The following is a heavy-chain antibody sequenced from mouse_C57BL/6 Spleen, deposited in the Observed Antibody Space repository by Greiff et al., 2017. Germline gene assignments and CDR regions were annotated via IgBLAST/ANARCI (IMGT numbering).Heavy chain of an antibody. D-gene: IGHD1-1*01. V-gene: IGHV1-64*01. J-gene: IGHJ4*01. Sequence: VQLQQPGAELVKPGASVKLSCQASGYTFTSYWMHWVKQRPGQGLEWIGLIHPNRGSTTYNEKFKSKATLTVDKSSSTAYMQLSSLTSEDTAVYYCARGATVAYAIDDWGQGTSDT. CDR2: IHPNRGST. CDR1: GYTFTSYW. CDR3: ARGATVAYAIDD.